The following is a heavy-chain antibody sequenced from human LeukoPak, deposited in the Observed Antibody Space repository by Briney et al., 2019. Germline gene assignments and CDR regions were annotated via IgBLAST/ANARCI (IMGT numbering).Heavy chain of an antibody. CDR2: ISYDGSNK. D-gene: IGHD3-10*01. V-gene: IGHV3-30*18. CDR3: AKDRTRSGANYYGMDV. CDR1: GFTFSSYG. J-gene: IGHJ6*02. Sequence: GGSLRLSCAASGFTFSSYGMHWVRQAPGKGLEWVAVISYDGSNKYYADSVKGRFTISRDNSKNTLYLQMNSLRAEDTAVYYCAKDRTRSGANYYGMDVWGQGTTVTVSS.